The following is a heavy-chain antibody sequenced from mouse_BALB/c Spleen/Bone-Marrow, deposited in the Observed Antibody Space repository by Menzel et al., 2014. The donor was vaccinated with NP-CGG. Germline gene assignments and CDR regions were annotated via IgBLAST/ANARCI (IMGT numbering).Heavy chain of an antibody. CDR1: GFTFSSFR. CDR3: TRKGALITHYYAMDY. V-gene: IGHV5-17*02. CDR2: ISSGSSTI. Sequence: EVMLVESGGGLVQPGGSRKLSCAASGFTFSSFRMHWVRQAPEKGLEWVAYISSGSSTIYYADTVKGRFTISRDNPKNTLFLQMTSLRSEDTAMYYCTRKGALITHYYAMDYWGQGTSVTVSS. J-gene: IGHJ4*01. D-gene: IGHD2-4*01.